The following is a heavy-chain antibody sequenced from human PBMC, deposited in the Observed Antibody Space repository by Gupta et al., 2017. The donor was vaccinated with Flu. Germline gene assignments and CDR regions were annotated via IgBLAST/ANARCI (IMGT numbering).Heavy chain of an antibody. CDR1: GGSISSGGYY. D-gene: IGHD3-10*01. J-gene: IGHJ3*02. Sequence: QVQLQESGPGLVKPSQTLSLTCTVSGGSISSGGYYWSWIRQHPGKGLEWIGYIYYSGSTYYNPSLKSRVTISVDTSKNQFSLKLSSVTAADTAVYYCARDSNYYGSGSYYNPDAFDIWGQGTMVTVSS. CDR3: ARDSNYYGSGSYYNPDAFDI. V-gene: IGHV4-31*03. CDR2: IYYSGST.